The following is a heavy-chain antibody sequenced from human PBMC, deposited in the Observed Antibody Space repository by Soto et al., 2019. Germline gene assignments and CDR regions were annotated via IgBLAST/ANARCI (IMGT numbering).Heavy chain of an antibody. CDR2: IIPIFGTA. V-gene: IGHV1-69*13. CDR1: GGTFSSYA. J-gene: IGHJ5*02. CDR3: ARALYKIAVAGTNNWFDP. D-gene: IGHD6-19*01. Sequence: GASVKVSCKASGGTFSSYAISWVRQAPGQGLEWMGGIIPIFGTANYAQKFQGRVTITADESTSTAYMELSSLRSEDTAVYYCARALYKIAVAGTNNWFDPWGQGTLVTVSS.